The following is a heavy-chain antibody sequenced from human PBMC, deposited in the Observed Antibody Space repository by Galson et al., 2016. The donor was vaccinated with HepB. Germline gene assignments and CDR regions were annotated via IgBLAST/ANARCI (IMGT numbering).Heavy chain of an antibody. J-gene: IGHJ4*02. CDR1: GGSISSSNW. V-gene: IGHV4-4*02. CDR3: ARGQIVVVIPYFDN. CDR2: IYHSGTT. Sequence: SETLSLTCAVSGGSISSSNWWSWVRQPPGKGLEWIGEIYHSGTTNYSPSLKSRVTMAVDKSNNHFSLKLSSVTAADTAVYYCARGQIVVVIPYFDNWGQGTLVTVSS. D-gene: IGHD3-22*01.